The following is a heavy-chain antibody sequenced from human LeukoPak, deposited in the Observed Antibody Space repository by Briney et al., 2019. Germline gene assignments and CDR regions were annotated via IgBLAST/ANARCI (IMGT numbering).Heavy chain of an antibody. D-gene: IGHD6-13*01. J-gene: IGHJ4*02. V-gene: IGHV3-7*01. CDR1: GFTFSSYW. CDR2: IKQDGSEK. CDR3: ARVRGYSSSGFDY. Sequence: GGSLRLSCAASGFTFSSYWMSWVRRAPGKGLEWVANIKQDGSEKYYVDSVKGRFTISRDNAKNSLYLQMNSLRAEDTAVYYCARVRGYSSSGFDYWGQGTLVTVSS.